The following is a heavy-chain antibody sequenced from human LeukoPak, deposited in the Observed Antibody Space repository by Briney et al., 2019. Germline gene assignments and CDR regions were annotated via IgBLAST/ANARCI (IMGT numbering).Heavy chain of an antibody. CDR2: IIPILGIA. D-gene: IGHD3-22*01. CDR3: ARDPPAVTIDSSLDY. Sequence: SVKVSCKASGGTFSSYTISWVRQAPGQGLEWMGRIIPILGIANYAQKFQGRVTITAVKSTSTAYMELSSLRSEDTAVYYCARDPPAVTIDSSLDYWGQGTLVTVSS. CDR1: GGTFSSYT. V-gene: IGHV1-69*04. J-gene: IGHJ4*02.